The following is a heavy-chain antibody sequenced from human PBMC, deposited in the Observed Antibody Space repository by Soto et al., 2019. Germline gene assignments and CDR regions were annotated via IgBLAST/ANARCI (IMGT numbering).Heavy chain of an antibody. D-gene: IGHD3-22*01. J-gene: IGHJ3*02. Sequence: SETLSLTCTVSGGSISSGDYYWSWIRQPPGKGLEWIGYIYYSGSTYYNPSLKSRVTISVDTSKNQFSLKLSSVTAADTAVYYCARDGGTYYYDSSGPTCAFDIWGEGTMVTVSS. CDR2: IYYSGST. CDR3: ARDGGTYYYDSSGPTCAFDI. CDR1: GGSISSGDYY. V-gene: IGHV4-30-4*01.